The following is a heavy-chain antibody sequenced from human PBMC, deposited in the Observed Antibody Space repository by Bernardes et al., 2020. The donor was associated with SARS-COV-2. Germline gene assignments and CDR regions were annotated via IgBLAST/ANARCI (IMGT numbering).Heavy chain of an antibody. CDR2: IWYDGSNE. V-gene: IGHV3-33*01. CDR3: AREGVNYETSAYGGFDH. J-gene: IGHJ4*02. Sequence: VGSLSLSCAASGFNFSNYGVHWVRQAPGKGLEWVALIWYDGSNENYADSVKGRFTISRDNSKKTLILQMNSLRVEDTAVYYCAREGVNYETSAYGGFDHWGQGILVTVSS. CDR1: GFNFSNYG. D-gene: IGHD3-22*01.